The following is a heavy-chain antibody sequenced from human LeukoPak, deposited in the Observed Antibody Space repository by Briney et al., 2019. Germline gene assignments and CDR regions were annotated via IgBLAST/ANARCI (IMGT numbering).Heavy chain of an antibody. Sequence: GGSLRLSCADSGFTFSSYAMSWVRQAPGKGLEWVSAISGNGGSTYYADSVKGRFTISRDNSKNTLYLQMNSLRAEDTAVYYCAKYWPAPQLLFFRGDYYYGMDVWGQGTTVTVSS. CDR1: GFTFSSYA. CDR2: ISGNGGST. CDR3: AKYWPAPQLLFFRGDYYYGMDV. J-gene: IGHJ6*02. V-gene: IGHV3-23*01. D-gene: IGHD2-2*01.